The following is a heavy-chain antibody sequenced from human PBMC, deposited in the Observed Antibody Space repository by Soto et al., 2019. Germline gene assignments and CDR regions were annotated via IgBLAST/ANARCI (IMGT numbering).Heavy chain of an antibody. D-gene: IGHD4-17*01. V-gene: IGHV4-59*08. CDR3: VRRRRYGDYPYYYSYMDV. CDR1: WGSIVSYG. J-gene: IGHJ6*03. Sequence: ASETLCLSCTVAWGSIVSYGGCWIRQTPGKGREWIGNIYYSRSTYYNPSLKSRVTISVDTSTNQFSLKLSSVTAADTAVYYCVRRRRYGDYPYYYSYMDVWGKGTTVTVSS. CDR2: IYYSRST.